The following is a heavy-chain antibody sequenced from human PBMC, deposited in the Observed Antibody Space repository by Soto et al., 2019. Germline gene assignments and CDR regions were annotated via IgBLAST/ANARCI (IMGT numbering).Heavy chain of an antibody. V-gene: IGHV4-59*08. CDR1: GGSISSDY. Sequence: QVQLQESGPGLVKPSETLSLTCTVSGGSISSDYWSWIRQPPGKGLEWIGFIYYSGSINYNPSFESRVAISVDTSKNQFSLNLTSVTAADTAAYYCTRHWDWGSLGYWGQGTLVTVSS. CDR3: TRHWDWGSLGY. CDR2: IYYSGSI. J-gene: IGHJ4*02. D-gene: IGHD3-16*01.